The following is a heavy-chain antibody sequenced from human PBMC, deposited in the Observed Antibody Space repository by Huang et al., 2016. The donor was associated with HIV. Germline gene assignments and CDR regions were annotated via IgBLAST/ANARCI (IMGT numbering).Heavy chain of an antibody. CDR1: AGPLSRYT. V-gene: IGHV1-69*10. D-gene: IGHD1-7*01. Sequence: QVLLEQSGAEVKKPGSSVRVSCKASAGPLSRYTISWIRQAPGQGIEWLGGILRRFGKTNYAQSFRGRVTIPADRSSHTPYMDLSRISSDDTAVYYCARDADELLRETHVDQWGQGTLVTVSS. CDR3: ARDADELLRETHVDQ. J-gene: IGHJ4*02. CDR2: ILRRFGKT.